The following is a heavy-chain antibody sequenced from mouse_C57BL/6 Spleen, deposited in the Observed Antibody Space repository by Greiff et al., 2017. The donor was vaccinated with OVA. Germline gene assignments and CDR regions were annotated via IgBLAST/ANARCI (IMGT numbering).Heavy chain of an antibody. D-gene: IGHD2-1*01. Sequence: QVQLQQPGAELVKPGASVKLSCKASGYTFTSYWMHWVKQRPGRGLEWIGRIDPNSGGTKYNEKFKSKATLTVDKPSSTSYMQRSSLTSEDSAVYYCASYGNYLWYFDVWGTGTTVTVSS. CDR3: ASYGNYLWYFDV. CDR2: IDPNSGGT. V-gene: IGHV1-72*01. CDR1: GYTFTSYW. J-gene: IGHJ1*03.